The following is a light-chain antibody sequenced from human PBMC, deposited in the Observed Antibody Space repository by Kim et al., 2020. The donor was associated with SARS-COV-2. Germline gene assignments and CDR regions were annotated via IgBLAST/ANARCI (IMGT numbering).Light chain of an antibody. J-gene: IGKJ2*01. Sequence: IVLTQSPGPLSLSPGERATLSCRASQSVRNNYLTWYLHKPGQPPRLLIYGASSRAAGIPDRFSGSGSGTDFTLTISRLEPEDFAVYYCLHFGGSPIHTFGQGTKLEI. CDR3: LHFGGSPIHT. V-gene: IGKV3-20*01. CDR1: QSVRNNY. CDR2: GAS.